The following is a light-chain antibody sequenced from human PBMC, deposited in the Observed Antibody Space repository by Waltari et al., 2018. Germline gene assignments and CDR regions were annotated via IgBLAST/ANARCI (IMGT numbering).Light chain of an antibody. CDR1: QTVRTTY. CDR3: MQGTHWPYT. J-gene: IGKJ2*01. V-gene: IGKV3D-20*02. Sequence: EIVLTQSPGTLSLSPGERATLSCRASQTVRTTYLAWYQQKPGQAPTLLIYGASSRATGIPDRFSGSGSGTDFTLKISRVEAEDVGVYYCMQGTHWPYTFGQGTKLDIK. CDR2: GAS.